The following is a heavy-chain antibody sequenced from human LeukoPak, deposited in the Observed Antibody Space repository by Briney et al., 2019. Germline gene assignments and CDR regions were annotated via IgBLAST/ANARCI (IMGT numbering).Heavy chain of an antibody. CDR1: GYTFTGYY. D-gene: IGHD2-2*02. Sequence: ASVKVSCKASGYTFTGYYMHWVRQAPGQGLEWMGWINPSSGGTNYAQKFQGRVTMTRDTSISTAYMELSRLRSDDTAVYYCARGGYCSSTSCYTGNWFDPWGQGTLVTVSS. V-gene: IGHV1-2*02. CDR3: ARGGYCSSTSCYTGNWFDP. J-gene: IGHJ5*02. CDR2: INPSSGGT.